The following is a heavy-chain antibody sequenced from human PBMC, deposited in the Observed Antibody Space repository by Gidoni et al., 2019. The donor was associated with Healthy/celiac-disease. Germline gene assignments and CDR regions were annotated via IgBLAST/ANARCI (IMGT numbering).Heavy chain of an antibody. CDR1: GFTFSSYG. V-gene: IGHV3-30*18. J-gene: IGHJ5*02. CDR3: AKDKYDSSGYYVNWFDP. Sequence: QVQLVESGGGVVQPGRSLRLSCAASGFTFSSYGMHWVRQAPGKGLEWVAVISYDGSNKYYADSVKGRFTISRDNSKNTLYLQMNSLRAEDTAVYYCAKDKYDSSGYYVNWFDPWGQGTLVTVSS. D-gene: IGHD3-22*01. CDR2: ISYDGSNK.